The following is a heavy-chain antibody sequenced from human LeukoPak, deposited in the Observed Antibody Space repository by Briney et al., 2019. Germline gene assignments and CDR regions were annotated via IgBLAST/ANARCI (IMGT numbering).Heavy chain of an antibody. CDR2: INHSGST. J-gene: IGHJ4*02. CDR1: GGSIRSSYYY. V-gene: IGHV4-39*07. D-gene: IGHD3-22*01. Sequence: PSETLSLTCTVSGGSIRSSYYYWSWIRQPPGKGLEWIGEINHSGSTNYNPSLKSRVTISVDTSKNQFSLKLCSVTAADTAVYYCALKYYYDGSGSEYWGQGTLVTVSS. CDR3: ALKYYYDGSGSEY.